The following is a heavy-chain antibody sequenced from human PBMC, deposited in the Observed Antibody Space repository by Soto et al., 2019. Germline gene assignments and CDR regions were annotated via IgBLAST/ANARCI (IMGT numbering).Heavy chain of an antibody. CDR1: GYSFTSYW. CDR2: IYPGDSDT. Sequence: GESLKISCKGSGYSFTSYWIGWVRQMPGKGLEWMGIIYPGDSDTRYSPSFQGQVTISADKSISTAYLQWSSLKASDTAMYYCARFIPELLWFGGDGYYMDVWGKGTTVTVSS. V-gene: IGHV5-51*01. CDR3: ARFIPELLWFGGDGYYMDV. D-gene: IGHD3-10*01. J-gene: IGHJ6*03.